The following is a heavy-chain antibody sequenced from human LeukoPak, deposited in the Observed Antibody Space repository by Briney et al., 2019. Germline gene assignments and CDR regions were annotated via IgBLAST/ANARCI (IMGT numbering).Heavy chain of an antibody. V-gene: IGHV4-38-2*02. Sequence: SETLSLTCTVSGYSLSSGYYWGWIRQPPGKGLEWIGSIYHSGSTYYNPSLKSRVTISVDTSKNQFSLKLSSVTAADTAVYYCARDHYGSGSYNWFDPWGQGTLVTVSS. J-gene: IGHJ5*02. CDR2: IYHSGST. CDR3: ARDHYGSGSYNWFDP. CDR1: GYSLSSGYY. D-gene: IGHD3-10*01.